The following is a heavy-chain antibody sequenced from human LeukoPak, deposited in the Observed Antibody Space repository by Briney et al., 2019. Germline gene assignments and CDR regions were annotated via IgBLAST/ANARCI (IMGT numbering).Heavy chain of an antibody. Sequence: GGSLRLSCAASGFGFSSYEMNWVRQAPGKGLEWVSYISTSGTTIYYADFVKGRFTISRDNAKKSLYLHMNSLRAEDTAVYYCARGGRYYYMDVWGKGTTVTISS. D-gene: IGHD2-15*01. V-gene: IGHV3-48*03. CDR1: GFGFSSYE. J-gene: IGHJ6*03. CDR3: ARGGRYYYMDV. CDR2: ISTSGTTI.